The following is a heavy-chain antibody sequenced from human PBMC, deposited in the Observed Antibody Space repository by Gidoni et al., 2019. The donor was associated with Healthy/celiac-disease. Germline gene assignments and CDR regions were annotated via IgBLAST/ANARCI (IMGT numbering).Heavy chain of an antibody. V-gene: IGHV4-34*01. D-gene: IGHD2-15*01. CDR2: INHSGST. Sequence: QVQLQQWGAGLLKPSETLSLTCAVYGGSFSGYYWSWIRQPPGKGLEWIGEINHSGSTNYNPSLKSRVTISVDTSKNQFFLKLSSVTAADTAVYYCARGRFSRGPYCSGGSCYSPFDYWGQGTLVTVSS. CDR3: ARGRFSRGPYCSGGSCYSPFDY. J-gene: IGHJ4*02. CDR1: GGSFSGYY.